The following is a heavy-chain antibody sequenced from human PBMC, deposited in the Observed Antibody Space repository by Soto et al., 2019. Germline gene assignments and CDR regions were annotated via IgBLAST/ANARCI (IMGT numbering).Heavy chain of an antibody. Sequence: SETLSLTCAVYGGSFSGYYWSWIRQPPGKGLEWIGEINHSGSTNYNPSLKSRVTISVDTSKNQFSLKLSSVTAADTAVYYCARRRGYLSITMVRGVSPLHAFDIWGQGTMVTVSS. D-gene: IGHD3-10*01. CDR1: GGSFSGYY. V-gene: IGHV4-34*01. CDR2: INHSGST. CDR3: ARRRGYLSITMVRGVSPLHAFDI. J-gene: IGHJ3*02.